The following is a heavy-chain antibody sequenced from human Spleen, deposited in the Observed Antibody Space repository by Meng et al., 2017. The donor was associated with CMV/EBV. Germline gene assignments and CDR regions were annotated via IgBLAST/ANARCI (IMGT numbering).Heavy chain of an antibody. J-gene: IGHJ4*02. CDR2: IKCDGSEK. CDR1: GFTFSSSW. CDR3: AKEFYVVED. D-gene: IGHD2-2*01. Sequence: GESLKISCAASGFTFSSSWMHWVCQAPEKGLEWVADIKCDGSEKYYVDSVKGRFTVSRDQSKSTVYLQMNSLRAEDTAVYYCAKEFYVVEDWGQGTLVTVSS. V-gene: IGHV3-52*01.